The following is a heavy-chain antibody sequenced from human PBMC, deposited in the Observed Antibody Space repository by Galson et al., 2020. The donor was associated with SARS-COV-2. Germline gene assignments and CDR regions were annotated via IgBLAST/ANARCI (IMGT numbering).Heavy chain of an antibody. D-gene: IGHD3-3*01. Sequence: ASVKVSCKASGYTFTSYYMHWVRQAPGQGLEWMGIINPSGGSTSYAQKFQGRVTMPRDTSTSTVYMELSSLRSEDTAVYYCARDRTGYYDLWSGYQQYYGMDFWGQGTTVTVSS. CDR3: ARDRTGYYDLWSGYQQYYGMDF. CDR1: GYTFTSYY. V-gene: IGHV1-46*01. CDR2: INPSGGST. J-gene: IGHJ6*02.